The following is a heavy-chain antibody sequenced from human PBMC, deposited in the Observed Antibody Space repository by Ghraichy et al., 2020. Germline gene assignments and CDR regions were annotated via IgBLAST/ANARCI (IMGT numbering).Heavy chain of an antibody. J-gene: IGHJ4*02. CDR3: AKAHLTVTDLYFFGY. D-gene: IGHD4-17*01. CDR1: GFSFSSYV. Sequence: GGSRRLSCAASGFSFSSYVMHWVRQAPGKGLEWVALIWYDGTNKYYADSVQGRFTISRDNSRNTMYLQMNNLRDEDTAIYYCAKAHLTVTDLYFFGYWGQGSLVTVSS. V-gene: IGHV3-33*06. CDR2: IWYDGTNK.